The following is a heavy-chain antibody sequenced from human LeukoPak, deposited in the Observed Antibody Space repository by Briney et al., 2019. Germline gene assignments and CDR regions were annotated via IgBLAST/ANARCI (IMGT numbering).Heavy chain of an antibody. V-gene: IGHV4-34*01. J-gene: IGHJ4*02. CDR2: INHSGST. CDR1: GGPFSGYY. CDR3: ARGSAVAGIVDY. Sequence: PSETLSLTCAVYGGPFSGYYWSWIRQPPGKGLEWIGEINHSGSTNYNPSLKSRVTISVDTSKNQFSLKLSSVTAADTAVYYCARGSAVAGIVDYWGQGTLVTVSS. D-gene: IGHD6-19*01.